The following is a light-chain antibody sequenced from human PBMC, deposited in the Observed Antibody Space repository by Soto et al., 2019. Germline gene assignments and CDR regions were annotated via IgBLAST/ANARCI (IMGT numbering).Light chain of an antibody. CDR2: GAS. CDR1: QTLMSAY. V-gene: IGKV3-20*01. CDR3: QQYGRSRT. Sequence: EIVLTQSPDTLSLSPGEGATLSCSASQTLMSAYLAWYQQKPGQPPRLLIYGASSRAPGIPDRFSGSGSGTDFTLTIRRLEPEDFAVYYCQQYGRSRTFGQGTKV. J-gene: IGKJ1*01.